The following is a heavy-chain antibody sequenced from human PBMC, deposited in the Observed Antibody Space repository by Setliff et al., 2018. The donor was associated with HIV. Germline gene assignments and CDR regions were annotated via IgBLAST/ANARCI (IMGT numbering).Heavy chain of an antibody. Sequence: ASVKVSCKASGYTFTTYSPHWVRQAPGQSLEWMGWINVGHGDTKYSQDLQGRITITRDTSANTAYMELSRLRSDDTAVYFCARGALLAVFDFDHWGHGTLGTVSS. D-gene: IGHD3-10*01. CDR2: INVGHGDT. CDR3: ARGALLAVFDFDH. CDR1: GYTFTTYS. J-gene: IGHJ4*01. V-gene: IGHV1-3*01.